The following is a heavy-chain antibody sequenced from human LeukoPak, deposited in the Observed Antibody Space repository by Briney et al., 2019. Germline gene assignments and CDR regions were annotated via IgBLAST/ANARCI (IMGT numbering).Heavy chain of an antibody. CDR1: GFTFSTYA. D-gene: IGHD3-22*01. Sequence: GGSLRLSCAASGFTFSTYAVNWVRQAPGKGLEWVSIISGSGDSTYYADSVKGRFTISRDNSKDTLYLQMSSVRVDDTAVYYCARDRGRYYDSRGFYWGYYFDSWGQGILVTVST. CDR2: ISGSGDST. CDR3: ARDRGRYYDSRGFYWGYYFDS. V-gene: IGHV3-23*01. J-gene: IGHJ4*02.